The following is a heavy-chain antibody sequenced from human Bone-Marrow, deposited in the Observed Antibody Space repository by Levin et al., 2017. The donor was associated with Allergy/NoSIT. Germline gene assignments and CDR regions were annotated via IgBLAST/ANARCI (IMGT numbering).Heavy chain of an antibody. CDR3: ARSRTTIAAAGIDY. J-gene: IGHJ4*02. CDR2: ISYDGSNK. CDR1: GFTFSSYA. D-gene: IGHD6-13*01. Sequence: LSLTCAASGFTFSSYAMHWVRQAPGKGLEWVAVISYDGSNKYYADSVKGRFTISRDNSKNTLYLQMNSLRAEDTAVYYCARSRTTIAAAGIDYWGQGTLVTVSS. V-gene: IGHV3-30-3*01.